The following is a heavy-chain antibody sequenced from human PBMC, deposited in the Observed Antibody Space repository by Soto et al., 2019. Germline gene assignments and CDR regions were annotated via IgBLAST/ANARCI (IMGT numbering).Heavy chain of an antibody. D-gene: IGHD2-2*01. CDR2: ISLYSDGT. J-gene: IGHJ5*02. CDR3: ARVVPGAEAWFGP. CDR1: GYSFSNYG. Sequence: ASVKVSCKSSGYSFSNYGITWVRQAPGQPLEWLGWISLYSDGTNYAQKFQGRVSMTTDTSTTTAYMELRGLRSDDTAVYYCARVVPGAEAWFGPWGQGTLVTVSS. V-gene: IGHV1-18*01.